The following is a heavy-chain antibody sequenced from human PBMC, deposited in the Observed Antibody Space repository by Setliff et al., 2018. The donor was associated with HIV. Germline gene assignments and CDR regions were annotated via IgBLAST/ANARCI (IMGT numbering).Heavy chain of an antibody. CDR3: ATGRLRATSPFDN. CDR1: GFTFDNVD. CDR2: ISKNSFSI. J-gene: IGHJ4*02. V-gene: IGHV3-23*01. Sequence: GSLRLSCAASGFTFDNVDMNWVRQAPGKGPEWVSSISKNSFSIYYTDSVKGRFTVSRDNSRDTLYLQMNSLRAEDTAVYYCATGRLRATSPFDNWGQGTLVTSPQ. D-gene: IGHD1-26*01.